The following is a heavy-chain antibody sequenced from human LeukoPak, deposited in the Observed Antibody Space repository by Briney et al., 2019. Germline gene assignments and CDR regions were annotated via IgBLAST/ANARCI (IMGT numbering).Heavy chain of an antibody. J-gene: IGHJ6*02. Sequence: GGSLRLSCAASGFTVSSNYMSWVRQAPGKGLEWVSVIYSGGSTYYADSVKGRFTISRDNSKNTLYLQMNSLRAEDTAVYYCARDRSSSGGYVYDYYYGMDVWGQGTTVTVSS. V-gene: IGHV3-66*01. CDR3: ARDRSSSGGYVYDYYYGMDV. CDR2: IYSGGST. D-gene: IGHD6-19*01. CDR1: GFTVSSNY.